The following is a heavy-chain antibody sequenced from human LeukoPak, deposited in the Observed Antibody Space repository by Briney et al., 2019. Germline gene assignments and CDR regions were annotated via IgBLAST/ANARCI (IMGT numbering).Heavy chain of an antibody. J-gene: IGHJ4*02. CDR3: ARVGGCSGGSCYPRLDY. CDR2: IIPILGIA. Sequence: GAPVKVSCKASGDTFSSYAISWVRQAPGQGLEWMGRIIPILGIANYAQKFQGRVTITADKSTSTAYMELSSLRSEDTAVYYCARVGGCSGGSCYPRLDYWGQGTLVTVSS. D-gene: IGHD2-15*01. CDR1: GDTFSSYA. V-gene: IGHV1-69*04.